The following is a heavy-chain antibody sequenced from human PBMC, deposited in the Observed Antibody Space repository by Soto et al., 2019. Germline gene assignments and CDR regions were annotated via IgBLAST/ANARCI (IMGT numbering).Heavy chain of an antibody. CDR1: GYTFTSYG. V-gene: IGHV1-18*01. CDR2: ISAYNGNT. CDR3: ARTGWEYQRLF. Sequence: GASVKVSCKASGYTFTSYGISWVRQAPGQGLEWMGWISAYNGNTNYAQKLQGRVSMTTDTSTSTAYMDLRSLRSDDTVVYYCARTGWEYQRLFRGQGTMVTVSS. D-gene: IGHD2-2*01. J-gene: IGHJ3*01.